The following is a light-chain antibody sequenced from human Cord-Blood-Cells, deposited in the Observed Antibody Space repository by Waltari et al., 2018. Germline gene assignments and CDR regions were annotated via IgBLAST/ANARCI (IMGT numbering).Light chain of an antibody. CDR2: EGS. J-gene: IGLJ3*02. CDR1: SSDVGSYNL. CDR3: CSYAGSSTWV. V-gene: IGLV2-23*01. Sequence: QSALTQPASVSGSPGQSITISCTGTSSDVGSYNLVSWYQQHTDKAPKLMIYEGSKRPSGVSNRFSCSKSGNTASLTISGLQAEDEADYYCCSYAGSSTWVFGGGTKLTVL.